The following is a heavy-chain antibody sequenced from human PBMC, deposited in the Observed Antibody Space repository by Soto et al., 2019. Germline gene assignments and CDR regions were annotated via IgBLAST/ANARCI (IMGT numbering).Heavy chain of an antibody. D-gene: IGHD6-13*01. CDR2: ISWNSGSI. CDR1: GFTFDDYA. CDR3: AKDPKQYSSSWYPGWFDP. V-gene: IGHV3-9*01. Sequence: GGPLRLSCAASGFTFDDYAMHWVRQAPGKGLEWVSGISWNSGSIGYADSVKGRFTISRDNPKNSLYLQMNSLRAEDTALYYCAKDPKQYSSSWYPGWFDPWGQGTLVTVSS. J-gene: IGHJ5*02.